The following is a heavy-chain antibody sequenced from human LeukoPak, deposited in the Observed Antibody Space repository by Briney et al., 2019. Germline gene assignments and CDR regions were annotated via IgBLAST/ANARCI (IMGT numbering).Heavy chain of an antibody. CDR1: GGSFSGYY. J-gene: IGHJ5*02. CDR2: INHSGST. D-gene: IGHD2-2*01. CDR3: ARGRKIVVVPAAMRWFDP. Sequence: PSETLSLTGAVYGGSFSGYYWSWIRQPPGKGLEWIGEINHSGSTNYNPSLKSRVTISVDTSKNQFSLKLSSVTAADTAVYYCARGRKIVVVPAAMRWFDPWGQGILVTVSS. V-gene: IGHV4-34*01.